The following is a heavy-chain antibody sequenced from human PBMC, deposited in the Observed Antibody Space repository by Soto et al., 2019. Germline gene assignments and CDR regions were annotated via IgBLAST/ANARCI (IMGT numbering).Heavy chain of an antibody. Sequence: SETLSLTCAVSGAPISSLTYYWVWIRQPPGKGLEWIASISLGGTTYYSPSLKSRLTASLDTSNNQVPLILSSVTVTDTAVYFCVKQAVGSMSSEWGPGTLVTVSS. CDR3: VKQAVGSMSSE. V-gene: IGHV4-39*01. J-gene: IGHJ4*02. CDR2: ISLGGTT. D-gene: IGHD6-6*01. CDR1: GAPISSLTYY.